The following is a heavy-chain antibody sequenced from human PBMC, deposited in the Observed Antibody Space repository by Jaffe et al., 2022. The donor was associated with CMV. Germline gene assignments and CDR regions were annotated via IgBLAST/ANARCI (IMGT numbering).Heavy chain of an antibody. CDR3: ASVDYFGSGTNLDY. V-gene: IGHV3-11*01. D-gene: IGHD3-10*01. CDR1: GFTFSDYY. J-gene: IGHJ4*02. Sequence: QAQLVESGGGLVKPGGSLKLSCIASGFTFSDYYMSWIRQVPGKGLEWVSHISGSGSTKYYADSVKGRFTISKDNAKNSLYLQMNTLRAEDTAVYYCASVDYFGSGTNLDYWGQGTLVTVSS. CDR2: ISGSGSTK.